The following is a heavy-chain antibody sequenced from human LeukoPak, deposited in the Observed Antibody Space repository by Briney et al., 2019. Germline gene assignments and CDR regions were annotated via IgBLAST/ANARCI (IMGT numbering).Heavy chain of an antibody. CDR2: IYYSGST. Sequence: SETLSLTCTVSGGSISSYYWSWIRQPPGKGLEWIGYIYYSGSTNYNPSLQSRVTISLDTSKKQFSLKLSSVTAADTAVYYCARKEWVPYYFDYWAQGTLVTVSS. CDR1: GGSISSYY. V-gene: IGHV4-59*08. D-gene: IGHD3-3*01. J-gene: IGHJ4*02. CDR3: ARKEWVPYYFDY.